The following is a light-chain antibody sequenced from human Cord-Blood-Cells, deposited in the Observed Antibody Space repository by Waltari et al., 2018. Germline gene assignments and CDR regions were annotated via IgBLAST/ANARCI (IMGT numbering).Light chain of an antibody. CDR2: DVS. CDR1: SSDVGGYNY. J-gene: IGLJ3*02. V-gene: IGLV2-11*01. CDR3: CSYAGSYTLV. Sequence: QSALTHPRSVSGSPGQAVTISCTGTSSDVGGYNYVFWYQQHPGKAPKLMIYDVSKRPSGVPDRFSGSKSGNTASLTISGLQAEDEADYYCCSYAGSYTLVFGGGTKLTVL.